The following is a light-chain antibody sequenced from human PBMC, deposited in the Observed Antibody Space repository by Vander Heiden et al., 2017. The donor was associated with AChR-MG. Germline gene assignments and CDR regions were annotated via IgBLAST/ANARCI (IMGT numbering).Light chain of an antibody. Sequence: QIVLTQEPSLTVPPGGTVTLPFASSAGTVTSYNYPNWFQQKPGQAPRAFVYNTENKHSWTPARFAGSLLGGKAALTLSGVQPEDEADYYCLLYYNGVRVFGGGTKLTVL. V-gene: IGLV7-43*01. CDR1: AGTVTSYNY. CDR2: NTE. CDR3: LLYYNGVRV. J-gene: IGLJ2*01.